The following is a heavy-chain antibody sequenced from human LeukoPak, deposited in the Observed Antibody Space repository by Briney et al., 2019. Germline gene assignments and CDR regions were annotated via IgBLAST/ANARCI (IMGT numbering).Heavy chain of an antibody. V-gene: IGHV3-23*01. J-gene: IGHJ4*02. Sequence: GGSLRLSCAGSGFMFSNHAMSWVRQAPGKGLEWVSGISTRGGGIYYADSVKGRFTISRENSKNTLYLQMKSLRAEDTAVYYCAKDGFDYYDSSGYYYFDYWGQGTLVTVSS. D-gene: IGHD3-22*01. CDR2: ISTRGGGI. CDR3: AKDGFDYYDSSGYYYFDY. CDR1: GFMFSNHA.